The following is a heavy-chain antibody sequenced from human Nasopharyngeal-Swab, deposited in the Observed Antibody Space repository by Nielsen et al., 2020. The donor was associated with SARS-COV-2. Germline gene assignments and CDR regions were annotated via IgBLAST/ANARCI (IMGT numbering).Heavy chain of an antibody. CDR1: GYTFTSYY. J-gene: IGHJ4*02. D-gene: IGHD3-10*01. V-gene: IGHV1-46*01. CDR2: INPSGGST. CDR3: ARADRRYGSGSYLVDY. Sequence: ASVKVSCKAYGYTFTSYYMHWVRQAPGQRLEWMGVINPSGGSTSYAQNFQGRVTMTRDTSTSTVYMELSSLRSDDTAVYYCARADRRYGSGSYLVDYWGQGTLVTVSS.